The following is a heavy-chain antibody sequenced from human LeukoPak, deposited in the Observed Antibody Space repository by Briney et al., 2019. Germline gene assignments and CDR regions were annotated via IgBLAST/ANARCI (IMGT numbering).Heavy chain of an antibody. V-gene: IGHV3-64D*06. J-gene: IGHJ3*02. CDR1: GFTFSSYA. D-gene: IGHD6-13*01. Sequence: GGSLRLSCSASGFTFSSYAMHWVRQAPGKGLEYVSAISSNGGSTYYADSVKGRFTISRDNSKNTLYLQMSSLRAEDTAVYYCVRLKRFGSSSWYRGAFDTWGQGTMVTVSS. CDR2: ISSNGGST. CDR3: VRLKRFGSSSWYRGAFDT.